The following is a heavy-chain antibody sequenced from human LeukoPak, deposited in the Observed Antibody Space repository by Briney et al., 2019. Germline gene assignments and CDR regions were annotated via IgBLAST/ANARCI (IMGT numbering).Heavy chain of an antibody. CDR2: ISGSGGST. J-gene: IGHJ4*02. CDR1: GFTFSSYA. D-gene: IGHD6-13*01. V-gene: IGHV3-23*01. Sequence: GGSLRLSCAASGFTFSSYAMSWVRQAPGKGLEWVSAISGSGGSTYYADSVKGRFTISRDNSKNTLYLQMNSLRAEDTAVYYCARLYSSRPNWAYFDYWGQGTLVTVSS. CDR3: ARLYSSRPNWAYFDY.